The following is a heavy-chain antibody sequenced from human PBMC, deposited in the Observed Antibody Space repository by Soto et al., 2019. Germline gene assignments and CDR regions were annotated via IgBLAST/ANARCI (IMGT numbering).Heavy chain of an antibody. CDR1: GYTFTSYY. CDR3: ARGEAGYCRGGSFITRGGYAFDI. J-gene: IGHJ3*02. Sequence: QVQLVQSGAEVKKPGASVKVSCKASGYTFTSYYMHWVRQAPGQGLEWMGIINPSGGSTSYAQKIEGRVTMTRDTSTSPVYMELISLRSQAEAVYYCARGEAGYCRGGSFITRGGYAFDIWGQGTRVTVSS. D-gene: IGHD2-15*01. CDR2: INPSGGST. V-gene: IGHV1-46*03.